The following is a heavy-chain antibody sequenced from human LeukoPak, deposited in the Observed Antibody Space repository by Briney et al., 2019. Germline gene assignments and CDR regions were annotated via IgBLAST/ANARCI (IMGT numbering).Heavy chain of an antibody. CDR1: GFTFSDYW. V-gene: IGHV3-7*04. CDR2: IKQDGTEE. CDR3: ARASIIPELLRDPFDI. J-gene: IGHJ3*02. Sequence: GGSLRLSCAVSGFTFSDYWMSWVRQGPGKGLQWVANIKQDGTEEYHVDSVRGRFSISRDNAKKALSLQMNSLRAEDTAIYYCARASIIPELLRDPFDIWGQGTMVTVSS. D-gene: IGHD1-14*01.